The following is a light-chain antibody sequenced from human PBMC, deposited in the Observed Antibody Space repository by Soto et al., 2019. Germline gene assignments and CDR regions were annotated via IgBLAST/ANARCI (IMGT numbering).Light chain of an antibody. J-gene: IGLJ1*01. CDR2: EVS. CDR3: SSYAGSNNFV. V-gene: IGLV2-8*01. Sequence: QSVLTQPPSASGSPGQSVTISCTGTSSDVGGYNYVSWYQQHPVKAPKLMIYEVSKRPSGVPDRFSGSKSGNTASLTVSGLQAEDEADYYCSSYAGSNNFVFGPGTKLTVL. CDR1: SSDVGGYNY.